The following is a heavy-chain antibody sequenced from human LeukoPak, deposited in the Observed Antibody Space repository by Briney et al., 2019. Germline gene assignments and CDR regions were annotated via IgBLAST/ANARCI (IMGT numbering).Heavy chain of an antibody. J-gene: IGHJ4*02. CDR1: GYKFTNYW. V-gene: IGHV5-51*01. Sequence: GESLKISCKGSGYKFTNYWIGWVRQMPGKGLEWMAIIYPGDSDSRYSPSLKGRVTISADKSITTAHLQWSSLTASDTAMYYCVCGPTMTSRFDYWGLGTQVTVSS. CDR2: IYPGDSDS. CDR3: VCGPTMTSRFDY. D-gene: IGHD4-17*01.